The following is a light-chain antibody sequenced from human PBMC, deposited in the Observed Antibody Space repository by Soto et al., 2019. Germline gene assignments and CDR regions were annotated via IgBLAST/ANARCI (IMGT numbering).Light chain of an antibody. Sequence: DIQMTQSPSSLSASVGDRVTITCRASQTITTYLNWYQQKPGKAPKLLIYDASSLQSGVPSRFGGNGSGTHFTLTISGLQPEDSATYYCQQSYSTPMYTFGQGTKLEIK. J-gene: IGKJ2*01. CDR2: DAS. V-gene: IGKV1-39*01. CDR3: QQSYSTPMYT. CDR1: QTITTY.